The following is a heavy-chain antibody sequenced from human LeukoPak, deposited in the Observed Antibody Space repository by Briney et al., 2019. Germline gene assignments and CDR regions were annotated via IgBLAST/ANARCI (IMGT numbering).Heavy chain of an antibody. D-gene: IGHD3-9*01. J-gene: IGHJ5*02. CDR1: GYTFTSYG. Sequence: ASVKVSCKASGYTFTSYGISRVRQAPGQGLDWMGCISAYNGNTNYAQKLQGRLTMTTDTSTSTAYMELRSLRSDDTAVYYCARVGQYYDILTGYYSWFDPWGQGTLVTVSS. V-gene: IGHV1-18*01. CDR2: ISAYNGNT. CDR3: ARVGQYYDILTGYYSWFDP.